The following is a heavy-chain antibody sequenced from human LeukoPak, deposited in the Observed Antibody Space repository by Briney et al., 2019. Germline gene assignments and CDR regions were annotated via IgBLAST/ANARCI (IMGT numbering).Heavy chain of an antibody. J-gene: IGHJ3*01. Sequence: SESLSLTCTVSGGSFSSLFWSWIRQPPGKGLEWIGYIFDTGSTSYNPSLKGRVTISLDTSKNQFSLKVSSVTTADTAVYYCARTNAFDFWGQGTLVTVAS. V-gene: IGHV4-59*11. CDR2: IFDTGST. CDR1: GGSFSSLF. CDR3: ARTNAFDF.